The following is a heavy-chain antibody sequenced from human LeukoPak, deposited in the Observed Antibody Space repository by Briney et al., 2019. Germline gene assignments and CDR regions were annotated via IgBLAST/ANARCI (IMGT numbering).Heavy chain of an antibody. J-gene: IGHJ4*02. V-gene: IGHV4-59*12. CDR2: IYYSGST. Sequence: ETLSLTCTVSGGSISSYYWSWIRQPPGKGLEWIGYIYYSGSTYYNPSLKSRVTMSVDRSKNQLSLNLSSVTAADTAVYYCARGVTSLYFDYWGQGTLVTVSS. CDR1: GGSISSYY. CDR3: ARGVTSLYFDY. D-gene: IGHD3-16*02.